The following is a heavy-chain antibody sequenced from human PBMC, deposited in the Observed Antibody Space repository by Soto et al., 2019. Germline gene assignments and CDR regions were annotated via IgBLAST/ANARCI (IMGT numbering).Heavy chain of an antibody. V-gene: IGHV1-18*01. J-gene: IGHJ6*02. D-gene: IGHD6-13*01. Sequence: QVQLVQSGAEVKKPGASVKVSCKASGYTFTSYGITWVRQAPGQGLEWMGWISAYNGNTNYAQKLQGTVTMTTDTSTSTAYRDLRSLRSDDTAVYYCARVGIGPVAGSAVGGMYVWGQGTTVTVSS. CDR3: ARVGIGPVAGSAVGGMYV. CDR2: ISAYNGNT. CDR1: GYTFTSYG.